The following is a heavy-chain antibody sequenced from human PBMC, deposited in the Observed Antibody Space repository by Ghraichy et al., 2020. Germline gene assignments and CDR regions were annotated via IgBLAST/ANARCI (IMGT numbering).Heavy chain of an antibody. D-gene: IGHD1-26*01. CDR3: AKRWDPTTPGAGHLEY. J-gene: IGHJ4*02. V-gene: IGHV3-23*01. Sequence: GGSLRLSCAASGFTFRTYAMSWVRQAPGKGLEWVSLISANGGTIYYADSVKGRFTISRDNSKSTLYLQMNSLRGEDTAIYYCAKRWDPTTPGAGHLEYWGQGALVTVSS. CDR1: GFTFRTYA. CDR2: ISANGGTI.